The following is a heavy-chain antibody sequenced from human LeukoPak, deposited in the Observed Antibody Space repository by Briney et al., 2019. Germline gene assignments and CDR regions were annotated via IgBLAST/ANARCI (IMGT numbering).Heavy chain of an antibody. CDR3: ARAKGYSYGYTRRYYGMDV. CDR2: IYHSGST. J-gene: IGHJ6*02. Sequence: ASETLSLTCAVSGGSISSSNWWSWVRQPPGKGLEWIGEIYHSGSTNYNPSLKSRVTISVDKSKNQFSLKLSSVTAADTAVYYCARAKGYSYGYTRRYYGMDVWGQGTTVTVSS. D-gene: IGHD5-18*01. V-gene: IGHV4-4*02. CDR1: GGSISSSNW.